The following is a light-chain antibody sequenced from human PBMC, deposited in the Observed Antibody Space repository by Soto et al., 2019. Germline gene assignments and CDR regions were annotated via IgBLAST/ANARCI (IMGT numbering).Light chain of an antibody. J-gene: IGLJ3*02. Sequence: QSALTQPASVSGSPGQSITISCTGTSSDVGSYNLVSWYQHHPGKAPKLMIYEGSKRPSGVSNRFSGSKSGNTASLTISGLQAEDEADYYCCSSASGSTMVFGGGTKVTVL. CDR3: CSSASGSTMV. V-gene: IGLV2-23*01. CDR2: EGS. CDR1: SSDVGSYNL.